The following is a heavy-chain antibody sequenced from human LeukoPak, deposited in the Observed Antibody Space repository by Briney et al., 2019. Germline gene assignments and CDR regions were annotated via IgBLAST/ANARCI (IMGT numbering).Heavy chain of an antibody. V-gene: IGHV3-23*01. CDR2: ISGSGGST. CDR1: GFTFSSYA. D-gene: IGHD3-10*01. CDR3: AKDMVRGVTPSDY. Sequence: GGSLRLSCAASGFTFSSYAMSWVRQAPGKGLEWVSAISGSGGSTYYADSVKGRFTVSRDNSKNTLYLQMNSLRAEDTAVYYCAKDMVRGVTPSDYWGQGTLVTVSS. J-gene: IGHJ4*02.